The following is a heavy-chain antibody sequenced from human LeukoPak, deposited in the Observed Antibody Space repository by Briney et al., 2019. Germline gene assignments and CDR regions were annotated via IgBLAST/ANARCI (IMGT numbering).Heavy chain of an antibody. Sequence: PSQTLSPTCTVSGGSISSGGYYWSWIRQHPGKGLEWIGYIYYSGSTYYNPSLKSRVTISVDTSKNQFSLKLSSVTAADTAVYYCARGGYSGYESDYWGQGTLVTVSS. CDR2: IYYSGST. V-gene: IGHV4-31*03. J-gene: IGHJ4*02. CDR1: GGSISSGGYY. CDR3: ARGGYSGYESDY. D-gene: IGHD5-12*01.